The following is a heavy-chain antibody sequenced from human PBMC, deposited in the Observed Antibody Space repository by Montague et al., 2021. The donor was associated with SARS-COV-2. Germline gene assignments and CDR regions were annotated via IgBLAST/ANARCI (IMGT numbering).Heavy chain of an antibody. J-gene: IGHJ6*02. CDR1: GGSISNYY. D-gene: IGHD3-3*01. V-gene: IGHV4-59*01. CDR3: AREAVEKRVRTRMTGRLEENYYYVLDV. Sequence: SETLSLTCTVSGGSISNYYWSWIRQPPGKGLEWIGYIYNGGSTNYNPSLRSRVTISVDPSEIQFSLRLSSVTAADTAVYYCAREAVEKRVRTRMTGRLEENYYYVLDVRGQGTTVTVSS. CDR2: IYNGGST.